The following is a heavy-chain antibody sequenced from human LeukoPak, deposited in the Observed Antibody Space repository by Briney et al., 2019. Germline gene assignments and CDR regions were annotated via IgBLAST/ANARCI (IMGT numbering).Heavy chain of an antibody. Sequence: PGVSLTLSCAASGFTVSNNYMRWLRQAPGKGLEWVSSIYSGGATKYADSVKGRFTISRDNSKNTLYLQMKSLRPEDTAVYYCARDREGGWGEGTLVSVYS. CDR1: GFTVSNNY. CDR3: ARDREGG. D-gene: IGHD1-26*01. CDR2: IYSGGAT. J-gene: IGHJ4*02. V-gene: IGHV3-53*01.